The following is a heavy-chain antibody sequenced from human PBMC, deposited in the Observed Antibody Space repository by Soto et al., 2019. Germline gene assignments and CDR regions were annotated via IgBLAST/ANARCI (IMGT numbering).Heavy chain of an antibody. D-gene: IGHD3-16*01. CDR1: GGSVSSGDYY. J-gene: IGHJ5*02. CDR2: IYYSGNT. CDR3: ACIPVDKSMIYWLDP. Sequence: SETLSLTCTVSGGSVSSGDYYWSWIRQPPGKGLEWIGYIYYSGNTNYNPSLKSRVIISVDTSKNLFSLKLTSVTAADTAVYYRACIPVDKSMIYWLDPWRQGTLV. V-gene: IGHV4-61*08.